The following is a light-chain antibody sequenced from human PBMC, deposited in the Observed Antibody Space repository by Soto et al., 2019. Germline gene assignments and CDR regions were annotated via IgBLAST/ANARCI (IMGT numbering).Light chain of an antibody. Sequence: QSVLTQPPSASSTPGQTVTISCSGSTSNIGTFYVYWYQHLPGTAPKLLIYLGDQRASGVSDRCSGSKSGTSASLAINGLRSDEEADYYCAAWDDNLNAYVFGSGTQLTVL. CDR3: AAWDDNLNAYV. CDR1: TSNIGTFY. CDR2: LGD. V-gene: IGLV1-47*02. J-gene: IGLJ1*01.